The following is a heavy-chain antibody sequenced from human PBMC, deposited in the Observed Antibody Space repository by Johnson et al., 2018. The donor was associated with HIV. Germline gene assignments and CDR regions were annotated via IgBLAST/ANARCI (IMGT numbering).Heavy chain of an antibody. CDR3: AKDRRDVYTSLGAFDI. CDR2: VNQDGSAK. J-gene: IGHJ3*02. CDR1: GFTLSNHW. V-gene: IGHV3-7*01. D-gene: IGHD5-24*01. Sequence: VRLVESGGGLVQPGGSLRLSCPASGFTLSNHWMSWVRQAPGKGLEYVANVNQDGSAKFYVDSVKGRFTISRDNAKNSLYLQMNSLRAEDTAVYYCAKDRRDVYTSLGAFDIWGQGTLVTVSS.